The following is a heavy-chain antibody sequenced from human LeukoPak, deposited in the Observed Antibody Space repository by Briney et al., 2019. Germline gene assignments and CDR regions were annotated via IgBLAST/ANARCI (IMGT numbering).Heavy chain of an antibody. CDR3: ARESSSRDCGGDCYQNNFDY. CDR2: IYYSGSP. V-gene: IGHV4-31*03. Sequence: TLSLTCTVSGGSISSGGYYWSWIRQHPGKGLEWIGYIYYSGSPYYNPSLKRRVTISVDTAKNQFSLKLSSVTAADTAVYYCARESSSRDCGGDCYQNNFDYWGQGTLVTVSS. CDR1: GGSISSGGYY. J-gene: IGHJ4*02. D-gene: IGHD2-21*02.